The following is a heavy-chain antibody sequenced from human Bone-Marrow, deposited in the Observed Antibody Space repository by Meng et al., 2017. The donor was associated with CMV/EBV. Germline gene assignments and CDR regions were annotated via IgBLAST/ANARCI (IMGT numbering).Heavy chain of an antibody. CDR1: GRFISSRNW. CDR3: ARVKQYFDFWSGYYTSFLFDY. D-gene: IGHD3-3*01. V-gene: IGHV4-4*02. CDR2: IYHSGST. J-gene: IGHJ4*02. Sequence: SETRSLTWALSGRFISSRNWWSWVRQAPGKGLEWIGEIYHSGSTNYNPSLKSRVTIPVDTSKNQFSLKLSSVTAADTAVYYCARVKQYFDFWSGYYTSFLFDYWGQGTLVTVSS.